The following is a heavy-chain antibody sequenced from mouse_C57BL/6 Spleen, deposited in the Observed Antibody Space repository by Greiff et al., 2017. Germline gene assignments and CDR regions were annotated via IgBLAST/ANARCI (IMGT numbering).Heavy chain of an antibody. J-gene: IGHJ4*01. CDR2: IDPEDGET. CDR1: GFNIKDYY. V-gene: IGHV14-2*01. D-gene: IGHD1-1*01. CDR3: ARSPPLYGSSGSYAMDY. Sequence: VQLKESGAELVKPGASVKLSCTASGFNIKDYYMHWVKQRTEQGLEWIGRIDPEDGETKYAPKFQGKATITADTSSNTAYLQLSSLTSEDTAVYYCARSPPLYGSSGSYAMDYWGQGTSVTVSS.